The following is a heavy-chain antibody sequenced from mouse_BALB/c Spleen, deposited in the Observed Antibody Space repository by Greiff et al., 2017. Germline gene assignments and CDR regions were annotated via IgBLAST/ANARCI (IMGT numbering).Heavy chain of an antibody. CDR2: IWSGGST. J-gene: IGHJ1*01. D-gene: IGHD4-1*01. V-gene: IGHV2-2*02. CDR1: GFSLTSYG. CDR3: ALDWDDFDV. Sequence: QVQLKESGPGLVQPSQSLSITCTASGFSLTSYGVHWVRQSPGKGLEWLGVIWSGGSTDYNAAFISRLSISKDNSKSQVFFKMNSLQANDTAIYYCALDWDDFDVWGAGTTVTVSS.